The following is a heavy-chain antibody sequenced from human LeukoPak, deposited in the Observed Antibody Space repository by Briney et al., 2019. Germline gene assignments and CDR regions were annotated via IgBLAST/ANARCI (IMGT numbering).Heavy chain of an antibody. CDR3: AKVLGYYGSGSYYKEAYYYYYMDV. Sequence: GGSLRLSCAASGFTFSSYGIHWVREAPGKGLEWVVVIWYDGSNKYYADSVKGRFTISRDNSKNTLYLQMNSLRAEDTAVYYWAKVLGYYGSGSYYKEAYYYYYMDVWGKGTTVTVSS. V-gene: IGHV3-33*06. D-gene: IGHD3-10*01. CDR1: GFTFSSYG. CDR2: IWYDGSNK. J-gene: IGHJ6*03.